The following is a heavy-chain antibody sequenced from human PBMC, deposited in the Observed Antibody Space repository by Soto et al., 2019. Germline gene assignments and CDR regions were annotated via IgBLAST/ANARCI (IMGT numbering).Heavy chain of an antibody. D-gene: IGHD6-13*01. J-gene: IGHJ5*02. V-gene: IGHV5-51*01. CDR1: GYSFTSYW. Sequence: GESLKISCKGSGYSFTSYWIGWVRQMPGKGLEWMGIIYPGDSDTRYSPSFQGQVTFSADRSNSTACLHWSSLKASDTAMYYCARAPSIAATGLGWFDPWGQGTLVTVSS. CDR3: ARAPSIAATGLGWFDP. CDR2: IYPGDSDT.